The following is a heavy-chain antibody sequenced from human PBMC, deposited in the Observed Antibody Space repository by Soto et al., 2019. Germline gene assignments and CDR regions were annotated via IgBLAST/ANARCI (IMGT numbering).Heavy chain of an antibody. D-gene: IGHD3-16*01. J-gene: IGHJ6*02. CDR3: ARHRMLLGASERMDV. CDR1: GFRFSIYW. Sequence: GGDLKISCSVSGFRFSIYWIGCVQQMPRKGLEWMGIIYPGDSDTRYSPSFQGQVTISADKSISTAYLQWSSLKASDTAMYYCARHRMLLGASERMDVWVQGTTVTVSS. CDR2: IYPGDSDT. V-gene: IGHV5-51*07.